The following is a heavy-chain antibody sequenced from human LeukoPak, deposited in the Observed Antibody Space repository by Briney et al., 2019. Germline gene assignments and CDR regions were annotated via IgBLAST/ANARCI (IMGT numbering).Heavy chain of an antibody. J-gene: IGHJ6*02. CDR1: GGSFSGYY. Sequence: PSETLSLTCAVYGGSFSGYYWSWIRQPPGKGLEWIGEINHSGSTNYNPSLKSRVTISVDTSKNQFSLKLSSVTAADTAVYYCASLLKGYYGMDVWGQGTTVTVSS. CDR2: INHSGST. V-gene: IGHV4-34*01. CDR3: ASLLKGYYGMDV.